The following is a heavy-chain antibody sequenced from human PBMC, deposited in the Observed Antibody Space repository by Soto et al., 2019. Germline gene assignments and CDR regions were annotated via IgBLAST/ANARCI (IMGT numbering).Heavy chain of an antibody. Sequence: PSETLSLTCTVSGGSISSGGYYWSWIRQHPGKGLEWIGYIYYSGSTYYNPSLKSRVTISVDTSKNQFSLKLSSVTAADTAVYYCARVVVVAANDSYYYYYYMDVWGKGTTVTVSS. CDR1: GGSISSGGYY. CDR3: ARVVVVAANDSYYYYYYMDV. D-gene: IGHD2-15*01. J-gene: IGHJ6*03. CDR2: IYYSGST. V-gene: IGHV4-31*03.